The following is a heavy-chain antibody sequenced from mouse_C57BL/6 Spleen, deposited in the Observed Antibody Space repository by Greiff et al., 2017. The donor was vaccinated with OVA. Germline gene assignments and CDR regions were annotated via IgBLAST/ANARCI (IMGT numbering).Heavy chain of an antibody. Sequence: EVKVEESGGGLVKPGGSLKLSCAASGFTFSDYGMHWVRQAPEKGLEWVAYISSGSSTIYYADTVKGRFTISRDNAKNTLFLQMTSLRSEDTAMYYCAVRGAMDYWGQGTSVTVSS. D-gene: IGHD1-1*01. V-gene: IGHV5-17*01. CDR1: GFTFSDYG. CDR2: ISSGSSTI. CDR3: AVRGAMDY. J-gene: IGHJ4*01.